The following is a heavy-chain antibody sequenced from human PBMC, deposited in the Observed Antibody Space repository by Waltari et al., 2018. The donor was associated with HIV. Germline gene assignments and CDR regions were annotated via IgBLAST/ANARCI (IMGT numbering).Heavy chain of an antibody. CDR2: MNANSGVS. V-gene: IGHV1-2*02. CDR3: ANGVRGILEEYFDF. D-gene: IGHD3-10*01. CDR1: GYTFIGYY. J-gene: IGHJ4*02. Sequence: QVLLVQSGAEVKKPGASVKVSCKASGYTFIGYYIHWGRQAPGQGLEWMGWMNANSGVSGAAQKFQGRVTRTRDTSLNTAYLELNSLRSDDTAIYFCANGVRGILEEYFDFWGQGALVTVSS.